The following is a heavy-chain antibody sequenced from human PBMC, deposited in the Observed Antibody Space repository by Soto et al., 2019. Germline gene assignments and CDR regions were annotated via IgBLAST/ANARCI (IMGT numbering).Heavy chain of an antibody. CDR2: IRIKANSYAT. CDR3: TRHSIIRFLERGGMDV. D-gene: IGHD3-3*01. V-gene: IGHV3-73*01. CDR1: GFTFSGSA. J-gene: IGHJ6*02. Sequence: GGSLRLSCAASGFTFSGSAIHWVRQASGKGLEWVGRIRIKANSYATAYAASVKGRFTISRDDSKNTAYLQMNSLKTEDTAVYYCTRHSIIRFLERGGMDVWGQGTTVTVSS.